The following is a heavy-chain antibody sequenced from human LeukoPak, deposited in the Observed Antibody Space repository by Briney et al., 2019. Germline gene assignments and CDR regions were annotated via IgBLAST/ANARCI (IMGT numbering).Heavy chain of an antibody. J-gene: IGHJ3*02. Sequence: PGGSLRLSCAASGFTFDDYAMHWVRQAPGKGLEWVSGISWNTGNIGYADSVEGRFTISRDNAKNSLYLQMNSLRAEDTALYYCAKDMGSWYPPHAFDIWGQGTMVTVSS. CDR1: GFTFDDYA. D-gene: IGHD6-13*01. CDR3: AKDMGSWYPPHAFDI. CDR2: ISWNTGNI. V-gene: IGHV3-9*01.